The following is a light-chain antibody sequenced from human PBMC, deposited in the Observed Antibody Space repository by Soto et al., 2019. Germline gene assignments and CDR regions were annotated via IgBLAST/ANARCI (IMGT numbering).Light chain of an antibody. CDR2: EVR. CDR1: SSDVGGYNF. J-gene: IGLJ1*01. Sequence: SALTQPASVSGSPGQSVTISCTGTSSDVGGYNFVSWYQQHPGKAPKLMIYEVRNRPSGVSNRFSASKSGNTASLTISGLQADDEADYYCSSYTTNSPYVFGTGTKLTVL. V-gene: IGLV2-14*01. CDR3: SSYTTNSPYV.